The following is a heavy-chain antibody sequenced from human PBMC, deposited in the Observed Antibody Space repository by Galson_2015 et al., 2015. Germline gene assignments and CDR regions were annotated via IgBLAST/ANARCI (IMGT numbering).Heavy chain of an antibody. J-gene: IGHJ4*02. CDR1: GFTFSCYA. Sequence: SLRLSCAASGFTFSCYAMNWVRQAPGKGLEWVSTTSGSGGSTYYADSVKGRFTISRDKSKNTLYLQMNSLRAEDTAVYYCAKDRNTMLRGVILQNGFDYWGQGALVTVSS. V-gene: IGHV3-23*01. CDR3: AKDRNTMLRGVILQNGFDY. CDR2: TSGSGGST. D-gene: IGHD3-10*01.